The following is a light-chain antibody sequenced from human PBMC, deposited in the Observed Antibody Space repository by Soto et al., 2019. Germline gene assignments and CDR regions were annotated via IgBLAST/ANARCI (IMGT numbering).Light chain of an antibody. CDR1: QSVRSN. V-gene: IGKV3-15*01. J-gene: IGKJ1*01. CDR3: QHYDYWLWT. CDR2: GAS. Sequence: EIVITQSPATLSVSPGERATLSWRASQSVRSNLAWYQQKPGQAPRLLIYGASTRATGVPARFSGSGSGTEFTLTISSLQSEDFAVYYCQHYDYWLWTFGQGTKVDI.